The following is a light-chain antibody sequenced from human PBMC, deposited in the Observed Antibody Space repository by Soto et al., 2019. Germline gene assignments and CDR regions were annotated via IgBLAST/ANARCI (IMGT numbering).Light chain of an antibody. V-gene: IGKV1-5*01. J-gene: IGKJ1*01. CDR3: QQYSSFSRT. Sequence: DIQMTQSPSTLSASVGDRVTITCRASQTIITWLAWYQQKPGKAPELLIYDASTLESGVPSRFSGSGSGTEFSLTISSLQPDDFATFYCQQYSSFSRTFGQGTKVDIK. CDR2: DAS. CDR1: QTIITW.